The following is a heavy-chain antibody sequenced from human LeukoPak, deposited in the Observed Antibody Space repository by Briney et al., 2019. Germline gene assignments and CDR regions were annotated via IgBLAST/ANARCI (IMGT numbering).Heavy chain of an antibody. V-gene: IGHV1-69*13. J-gene: IGHJ5*02. CDR2: IIPIFGTA. CDR3: AREGSSGWYVGSWFDP. D-gene: IGHD6-19*01. CDR1: GGTFSSYA. Sequence: ASVKVSCKASGGTFSSYAISWVRQAPGQGLEWMGGIIPIFGTANYAQKFQGRVTITADESTSTAYMELSSLRSEDTAVYYCAREGSSGWYVGSWFDPWAREPWSPSPQ.